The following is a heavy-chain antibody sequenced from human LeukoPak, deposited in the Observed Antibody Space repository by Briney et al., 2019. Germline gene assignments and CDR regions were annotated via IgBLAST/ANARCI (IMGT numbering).Heavy chain of an antibody. CDR3: ARAPMTTVTRNWFDP. CDR1: GYTFTSYD. J-gene: IGHJ5*02. V-gene: IGHV1-8*01. CDR2: MNPNSGAT. D-gene: IGHD4-11*01. Sequence: ASVKVSCKASGYTFTSYDFNWLRQATGQGPEWMGWMNPNSGATGYAQKFQGRVTMTRSASINTAYMELSNLRSEDTAVYYCARAPMTTVTRNWFDPWGQGTLVTVSS.